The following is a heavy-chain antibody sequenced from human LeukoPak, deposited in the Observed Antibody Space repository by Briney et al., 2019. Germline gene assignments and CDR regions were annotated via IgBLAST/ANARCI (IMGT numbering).Heavy chain of an antibody. CDR2: ISSSGSTI. Sequence: PSETLSLTCTVSGGSISGYYWSWVRQPPGKGLEWVSYISSSGSTIYYADSVKGRFTISRDNAKNSLYLQMNSLRAEDTAVYYCARDNILTGYSPFFDYWGQGTLVTVSS. V-gene: IGHV3-11*01. D-gene: IGHD3-9*01. CDR3: ARDNILTGYSPFFDY. J-gene: IGHJ4*02. CDR1: GGSISGYY.